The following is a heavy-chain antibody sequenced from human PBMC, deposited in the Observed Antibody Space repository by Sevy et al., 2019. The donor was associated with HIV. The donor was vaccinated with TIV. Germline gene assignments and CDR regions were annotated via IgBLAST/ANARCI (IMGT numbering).Heavy chain of an antibody. CDR3: ARDCSSASCLWGMDV. CDR1: GFTFSNYW. D-gene: IGHD2-2*01. J-gene: IGHJ6*02. CDR2: IKRDGSEK. Sequence: GGSLRLSCAGSGFTFSNYWMSWVRQAPGKGLEWVANIKRDGSEKYYVASVKGRFTISRDNAKTSLYLQMNSLVVEDTAVYYCARDCSSASCLWGMDVWGQGTMVTVSS. V-gene: IGHV3-7*03.